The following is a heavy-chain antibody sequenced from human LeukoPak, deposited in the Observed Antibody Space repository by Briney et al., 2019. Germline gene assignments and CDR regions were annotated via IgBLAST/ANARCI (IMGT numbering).Heavy chain of an antibody. Sequence: PSEALSLTCAVYGGSFSGYYWSWIRPPPGKGLEWIGEINHSGSTNYNPSLKSRVTISVDTSKNQFSLKLSSVTAADTAVYYCARGAGNYYDSSGYYVPYFDYWGQGTLVTVSS. J-gene: IGHJ4*02. V-gene: IGHV4-34*01. CDR1: GGSFSGYY. D-gene: IGHD3-22*01. CDR3: ARGAGNYYDSSGYYVPYFDY. CDR2: INHSGST.